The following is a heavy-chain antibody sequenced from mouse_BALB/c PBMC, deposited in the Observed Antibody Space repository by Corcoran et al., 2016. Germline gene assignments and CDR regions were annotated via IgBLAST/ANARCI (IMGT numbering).Heavy chain of an antibody. CDR3: ARRVTTVVAHFDY. D-gene: IGHD1-1*01. CDR1: GFNIKDTY. V-gene: IGHV14-3*02. J-gene: IGHJ2*01. CDR2: IDPANGNT. Sequence: EVQLQQSGAELVKPGASVKLSCTASGFNIKDTYMHWVKQRHEQGLEWIGRIDPANGNTKYDPKFQGKATITADTSSNTAYLQLSSLTSEDTAVYYGARRVTTVVAHFDYWGQGTTLTVSS.